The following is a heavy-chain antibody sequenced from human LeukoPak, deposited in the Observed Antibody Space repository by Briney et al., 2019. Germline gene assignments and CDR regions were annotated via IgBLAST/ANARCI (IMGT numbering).Heavy chain of an antibody. CDR3: ARGSPLYNFDWSPPFDY. Sequence: PSETLSLTCAVYGGSFSGYYWSWIRQPPGKGLEWIGEINHSGSTNYNPSLKSRVTISVDTSKNQFSLKLSSVTAADTAVYYCARGSPLYNFDWSPPFDYWGQGTLVTVSS. D-gene: IGHD3-9*01. V-gene: IGHV4-34*01. J-gene: IGHJ4*02. CDR2: INHSGST. CDR1: GGSFSGYY.